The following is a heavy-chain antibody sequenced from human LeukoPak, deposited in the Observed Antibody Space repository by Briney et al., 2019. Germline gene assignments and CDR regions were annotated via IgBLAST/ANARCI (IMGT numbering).Heavy chain of an antibody. V-gene: IGHV4-4*07. CDR2: IYTSGST. CDR3: ARDRDMITFRGVIGAPNDAFDI. D-gene: IGHD3-16*02. J-gene: IGHJ3*02. CDR1: DGSISSYY. Sequence: SETLSLTCTVSDGSISSYYWSWIRQPAGKGLEWIGRIYTSGSTNYNPSLKSRVTMSVDTSKNQFSLKLSSVTAADTAVYYCARDRDMITFRGVIGAPNDAFDIWGQGTMVTVSS.